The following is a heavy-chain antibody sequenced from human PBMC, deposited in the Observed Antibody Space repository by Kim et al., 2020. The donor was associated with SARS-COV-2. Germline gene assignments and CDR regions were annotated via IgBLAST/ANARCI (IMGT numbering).Heavy chain of an antibody. CDR2: IYYSGST. V-gene: IGHV4-59*01. D-gene: IGHD5-12*01. CDR3: ARGCRSGYAGAEYFQH. CDR1: GGSISSYY. Sequence: SETLSLTCTVSGGSISSYYWSWIRQSPGKGLEWIGYIYYSGSTNYNPSLKSRVTISVDTSKNQFSLKLSSVTAADTAVYYCARGCRSGYAGAEYFQHWGQGTLVTVSS. J-gene: IGHJ1*01.